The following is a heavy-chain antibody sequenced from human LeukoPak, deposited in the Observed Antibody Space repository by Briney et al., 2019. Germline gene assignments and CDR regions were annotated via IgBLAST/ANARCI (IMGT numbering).Heavy chain of an antibody. V-gene: IGHV3-48*04. CDR1: GFTFSSYS. CDR3: ARDRGGYNGYDYVY. J-gene: IGHJ4*02. D-gene: IGHD5-12*01. Sequence: PGGSLRLSCAASGFTFSSYSMNWVRQAPVKGLEWASYISSSSSTIYYADSVKGRFTISRDNAKNSLYLQMNSLRAEDTAVYYCARDRGGYNGYDYVYWGQGTLVTVSS. CDR2: ISSSSSTI.